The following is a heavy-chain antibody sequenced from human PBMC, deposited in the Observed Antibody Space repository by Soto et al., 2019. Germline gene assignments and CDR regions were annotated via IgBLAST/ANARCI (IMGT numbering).Heavy chain of an antibody. Sequence: EVQLLESGGGLVQPGGSLRLSCAASGFTFSSYAMSWVRQAPGKGLEWVSAISGSGGTTYYADSVKGRFTISRDNSKNTLYLQMNSLGTVDTAVYYCAKGARSSGWYWGQGTLVTVSS. V-gene: IGHV3-23*01. D-gene: IGHD6-19*01. CDR3: AKGARSSGWY. CDR1: GFTFSSYA. J-gene: IGHJ4*02. CDR2: ISGSGGTT.